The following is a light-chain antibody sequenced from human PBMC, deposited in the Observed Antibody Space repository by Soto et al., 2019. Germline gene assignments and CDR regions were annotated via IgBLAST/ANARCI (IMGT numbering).Light chain of an antibody. V-gene: IGKV3D-15*01. CDR2: GAS. CDR3: QQYKKWPLIT. CDR1: QSVSSN. J-gene: IGKJ5*01. Sequence: EIVMTQSPATLSVSPGERATLSCRASQSVSSNLAWYQQKPCQAPRLLIYGASTRATGTPARFSGSGSGTDFTLTISSLQSEDFALYYGQQYKKWPLITFGQGTRLEI.